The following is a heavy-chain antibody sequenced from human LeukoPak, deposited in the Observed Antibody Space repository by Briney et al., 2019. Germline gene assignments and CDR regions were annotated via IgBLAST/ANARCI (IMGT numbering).Heavy chain of an antibody. V-gene: IGHV3-11*04. Sequence: PGGSLRLSCAASGFTFSDYYMSWIRQAPGKGLEWVSYISSSGSHIHYADSVKGRFTISRDNAENSLYLQMSSLRAGDTAVYYCARRPYSNSWHYFDYWGQGTLVTVSS. D-gene: IGHD6-13*01. CDR3: ARRPYSNSWHYFDY. J-gene: IGHJ4*02. CDR2: ISSSGSHI. CDR1: GFTFSDYY.